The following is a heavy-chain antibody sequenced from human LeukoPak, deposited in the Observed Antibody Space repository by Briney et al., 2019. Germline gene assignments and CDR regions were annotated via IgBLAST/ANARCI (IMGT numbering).Heavy chain of an antibody. J-gene: IGHJ4*02. D-gene: IGHD4-23*01. V-gene: IGHV4-39*02. Sequence: PSETLSLTCTVSGGSISSSSYYWGWIRQPPGKGLEWIGSIYYSGSTYYNPSLKSRVTISVDTSKNQFSLKLSSVTAADTAVYYCARENRYGGYFDYWGRGTLVTVSS. CDR1: GGSISSSSYY. CDR3: ARENRYGGYFDY. CDR2: IYYSGST.